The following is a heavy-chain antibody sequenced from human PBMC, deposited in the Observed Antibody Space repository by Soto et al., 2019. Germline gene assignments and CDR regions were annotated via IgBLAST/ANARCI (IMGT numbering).Heavy chain of an antibody. Sequence: ASVKVSCKASGYIFITYGISWVRQAPGQGLEWMGRISTYNGNTNYAQNLQGRVTMTADASTNTAYMELRSLRSDDTAVYYCARDLDGSGSYYSGYWGPGTMGSVSA. CDR1: GYIFITYG. CDR3: ARDLDGSGSYYSGY. D-gene: IGHD3-10*01. V-gene: IGHV1-18*01. CDR2: ISTYNGNT. J-gene: IGHJ4*02.